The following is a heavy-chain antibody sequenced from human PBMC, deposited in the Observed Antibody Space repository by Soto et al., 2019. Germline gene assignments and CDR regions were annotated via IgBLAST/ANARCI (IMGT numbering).Heavy chain of an antibody. V-gene: IGHV4-31*03. J-gene: IGHJ4*02. CDR2: IYYSGST. CDR3: ARVMLRYFDWLYFDY. CDR1: GGSISSGGYY. D-gene: IGHD3-9*01. Sequence: SETLSLTCTVSGGSISSGGYYWSWIRQHPGKGLEWIGYIYYSGSTYYNPSLKSRVTISVDTSKNQFSLKLSSVTAADTAVYYCARVMLRYFDWLYFDYWGQGTLVTVSS.